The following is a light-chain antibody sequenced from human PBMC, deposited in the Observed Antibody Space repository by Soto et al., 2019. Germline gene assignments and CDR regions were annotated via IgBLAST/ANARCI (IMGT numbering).Light chain of an antibody. CDR1: SSNIGAGYD. CDR2: RDT. V-gene: IGLV1-40*01. Sequence: QPVLTQPPSVSGAPGQRVTISCTGSSSNIGAGYDVHWYQQLPGTAPKLLIYRDTNRPSGVPDRFSGSKSGTSASLAITGLQADDEADYYCQSYDSSLSGVVFGGGTKLTVL. J-gene: IGLJ2*01. CDR3: QSYDSSLSGVV.